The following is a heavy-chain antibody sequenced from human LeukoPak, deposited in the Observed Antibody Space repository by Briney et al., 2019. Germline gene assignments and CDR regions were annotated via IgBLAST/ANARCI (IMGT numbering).Heavy chain of an antibody. Sequence: GGSLRLSCAASGFSFSSYSMNWVRQAPGKGLEWVSSISNSSTYIYYADSVKGRFTISRDNAKNSLYLQMNSLRAEDTAVYYCARMYYDILTGYYTYYYYYMDVWGKGTTVTISS. D-gene: IGHD3-9*01. CDR2: ISNSSTYI. CDR1: GFSFSSYS. CDR3: ARMYYDILTGYYTYYYYYMDV. V-gene: IGHV3-21*01. J-gene: IGHJ6*03.